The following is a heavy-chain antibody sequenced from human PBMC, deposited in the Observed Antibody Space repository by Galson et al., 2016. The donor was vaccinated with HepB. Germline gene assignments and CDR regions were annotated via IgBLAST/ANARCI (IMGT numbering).Heavy chain of an antibody. D-gene: IGHD3-10*01. Sequence: TLSLTCAVSGDSISSSYWWSWVRQPPGKGLEWIGYIHYTGSTYYSPSLKTRLTISLDASKNQFFLSLNSVTAADSAVYYCARDSGWGSFPLFYYFGLDVWGRGTTVIVSS. V-gene: IGHV4-31*11. CDR3: ARDSGWGSFPLFYYFGLDV. CDR1: GDSISSSYW. J-gene: IGHJ6*02. CDR2: IHYTGST.